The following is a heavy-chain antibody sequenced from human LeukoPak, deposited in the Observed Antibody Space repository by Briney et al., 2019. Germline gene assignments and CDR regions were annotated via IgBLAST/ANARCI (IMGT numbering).Heavy chain of an antibody. CDR1: RGSISSSSYY. D-gene: IGHD1-14*01. V-gene: IGHV4-39*01. CDR2: IYYSGST. Sequence: SETLSLTCTVSRGSISSSSYYWGWIRQPPGKGLEWIGGIYYSGSTYYNPSLKSRVTISVDTSKNQFSLKLSSVTAAVTAVYYCARQTVTPDDAFDIWGQGTMVTVCS. CDR3: ARQTVTPDDAFDI. J-gene: IGHJ3*02.